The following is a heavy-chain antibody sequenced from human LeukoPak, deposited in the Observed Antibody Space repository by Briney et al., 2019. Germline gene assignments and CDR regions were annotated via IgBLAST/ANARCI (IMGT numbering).Heavy chain of an antibody. V-gene: IGHV3-23*01. Sequence: GGSLRLSCAASVFTFSSYSLSGVRHAPGKGLEWVSDLSGSGGSTHYADSVKGRFPISRDNSKNTLYLQMNIRRAEDTAVYYCAKDGRAGTDYGGQGTLVTVSS. J-gene: IGHJ4*02. CDR3: AKDGRAGTDY. D-gene: IGHD6-13*01. CDR1: VFTFSSYS. CDR2: LSGSGGST.